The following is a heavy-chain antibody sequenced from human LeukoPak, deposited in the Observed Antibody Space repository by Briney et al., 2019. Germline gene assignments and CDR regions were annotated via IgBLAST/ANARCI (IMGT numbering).Heavy chain of an antibody. Sequence: PGESLRLSCAASGFTFSTYGMTWVRQAPGKGLEWVSAISGSGGSTYYADSVKGRFTISRDNSKNTLYLQMNSLRAEDTALYYCAKTGGIAAAHWGQGTLVTVSS. D-gene: IGHD6-13*01. CDR3: AKTGGIAAAH. J-gene: IGHJ4*02. CDR1: GFTFSTYG. V-gene: IGHV3-23*01. CDR2: ISGSGGST.